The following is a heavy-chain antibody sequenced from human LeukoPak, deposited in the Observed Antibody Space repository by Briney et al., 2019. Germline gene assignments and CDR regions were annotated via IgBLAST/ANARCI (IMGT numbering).Heavy chain of an antibody. J-gene: IGHJ4*02. Sequence: GGSLRLSCAASGFTFSSYGMHWVRQAPGKGLEWVAVISYDGSNKYYADSVKGRFTISRDNSKNTLYLQMNSLRAEDTAVYYCAKSTKGGSYTDYWGQGTLVTVSS. D-gene: IGHD1-26*01. CDR2: ISYDGSNK. CDR3: AKSTKGGSYTDY. V-gene: IGHV3-30*18. CDR1: GFTFSSYG.